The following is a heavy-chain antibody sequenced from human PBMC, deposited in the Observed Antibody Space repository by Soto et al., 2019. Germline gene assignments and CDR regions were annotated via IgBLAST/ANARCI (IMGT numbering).Heavy chain of an antibody. CDR1: GGSISSGDYY. J-gene: IGHJ5*02. CDR2: IYYSGST. CDR3: ARFIDDILTGLAYNWFDP. V-gene: IGHV4-30-4*01. D-gene: IGHD3-9*01. Sequence: QVQLQESGPGLVKPSQTLSLTCTVSGGSISSGDYYWSWIRQPPGKGLEWIGYIYYSGSTYYNPSFKSRVTISVDTSKNQFSLKLSSVTAADTAVYYCARFIDDILTGLAYNWFDPWGQGTLVTVSS.